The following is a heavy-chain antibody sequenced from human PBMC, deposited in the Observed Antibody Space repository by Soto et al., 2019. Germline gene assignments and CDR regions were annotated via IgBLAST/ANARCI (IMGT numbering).Heavy chain of an antibody. D-gene: IGHD2-21*02. V-gene: IGHV4-61*01. CDR2: IYYSGST. CDR3: AREGDRTANPCDC. Sequence: QVQLQESGPGLVKPSETLSLTCTVSGGSVSSGSYYWSWIRQPPGRGLEWIGYIYYSGSTNYNPSLKSRVSISLDTSKNQFSLKLSSVTAADTAVYYCAREGDRTANPCDCWGAGTMDAVST. CDR1: GGSVSSGSYY. J-gene: IGHJ4*02.